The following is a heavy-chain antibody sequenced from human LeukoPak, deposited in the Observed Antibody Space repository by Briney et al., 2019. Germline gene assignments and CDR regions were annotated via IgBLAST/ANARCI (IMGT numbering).Heavy chain of an antibody. J-gene: IGHJ4*02. CDR3: ARETLNCGGDCLDY. CDR1: EFTFSSYE. V-gene: IGHV3-48*03. CDR2: ISTTDTTK. D-gene: IGHD2-21*02. Sequence: PGGSLTLSCAASEFTFSSYEWNWVRQPPGKGLEWLSYISTTDTTKYYAESVKGRFTISRDNAKNSLFLQMNSLRAEDTALYYCARETLNCGGDCLDYWGQGTLVTVSS.